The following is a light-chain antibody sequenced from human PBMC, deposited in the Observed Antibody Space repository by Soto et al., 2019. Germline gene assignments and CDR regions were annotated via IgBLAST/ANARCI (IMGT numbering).Light chain of an antibody. J-gene: IGKJ5*01. V-gene: IGKV3D-20*02. Sequence: ENVLTQYPGTLSLSPGETATLPCRASQTIGRNYLAWYQQKPGQAPRLLIFGTSTRATGIPDRFSGSGSGTDFTLSISRLEPEDFAVYYCQQRSNWPPITFGQATRLDI. CDR1: QTIGRNY. CDR2: GTS. CDR3: QQRSNWPPIT.